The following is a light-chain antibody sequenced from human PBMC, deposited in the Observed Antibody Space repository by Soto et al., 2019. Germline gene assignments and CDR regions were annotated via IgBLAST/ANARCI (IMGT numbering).Light chain of an antibody. Sequence: EIVLTQSPGTLSLSPGERATLSCRASQSVSSSYLAWYQQKPGQAPRLLIYGASSRATDIPDRFSGSGSGTDFTLTISRLEPEDFAVYYCQQYGSSSWTFGQGTKVDTK. CDR1: QSVSSSY. J-gene: IGKJ1*01. CDR3: QQYGSSSWT. CDR2: GAS. V-gene: IGKV3-20*01.